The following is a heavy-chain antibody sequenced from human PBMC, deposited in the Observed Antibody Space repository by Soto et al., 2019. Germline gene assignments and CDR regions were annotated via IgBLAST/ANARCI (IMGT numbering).Heavy chain of an antibody. Sequence: QVQLQQSGPGLVKPSQTLSLTCAISGDSISTNNVAWNWIRQYPSGGLEWLGRTGYTSKWYNGCAVSVRRRITIHPDTSTNQFSLQLNPVTRDGPAVYECARGKYSAFAYWGQGALVTVPS. D-gene: IGHD5-18*01. CDR3: ARGKYSAFAY. CDR2: TGYTSKWYN. CDR1: GDSISTNNVA. J-gene: IGHJ4*02. V-gene: IGHV6-1*01.